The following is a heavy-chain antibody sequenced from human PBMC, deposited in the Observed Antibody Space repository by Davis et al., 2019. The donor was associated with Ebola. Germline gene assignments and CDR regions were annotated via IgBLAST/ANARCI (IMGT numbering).Heavy chain of an antibody. J-gene: IGHJ4*02. V-gene: IGHV1-46*01. CDR1: GYTFTSYY. CDR2: INPSDLST. D-gene: IGHD6-19*01. Sequence: ASVKVSCKASGYTFTSYYMHWVRQAPGQGLEWMGIINPSDLSTTYAQRFQGRATMTRDTSTSTVYMELSSLRSDDTAVYYCVTFLEQWLAYWGQGTLVTVSS. CDR3: VTFLEQWLAY.